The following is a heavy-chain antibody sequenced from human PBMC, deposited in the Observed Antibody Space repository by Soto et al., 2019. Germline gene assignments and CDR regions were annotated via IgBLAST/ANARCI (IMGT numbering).Heavy chain of an antibody. V-gene: IGHV4-31*03. CDR1: GGSISSGGYY. CDR3: ARAVLGRYFDWPITGYFDY. D-gene: IGHD3-9*01. CDR2: IYYSGST. Sequence: PSETLSLTCTVSGGSISSGGYYWSWIRQHPGKGLEWIGYIYYSGSTYYNPSLKSRVTISVDTSKNQFSLKLSSVTAADTAVYYCARAVLGRYFDWPITGYFDYCGQGTLVTVSS. J-gene: IGHJ4*02.